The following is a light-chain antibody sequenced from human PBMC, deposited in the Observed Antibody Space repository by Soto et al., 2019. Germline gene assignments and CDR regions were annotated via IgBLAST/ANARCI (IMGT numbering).Light chain of an antibody. Sequence: QSALTQPASVSGSPGQSITISCTGTSSDVGAFKFVSWYQQHPGKDPKLMIYEVSDRPSGVSNRFSGSKSGNTASLTISGLQTEDEADYYCSSYTRSSTWVFGGGTKVTVL. CDR1: SSDVGAFKF. V-gene: IGLV2-14*01. CDR3: SSYTRSSTWV. J-gene: IGLJ3*02. CDR2: EVS.